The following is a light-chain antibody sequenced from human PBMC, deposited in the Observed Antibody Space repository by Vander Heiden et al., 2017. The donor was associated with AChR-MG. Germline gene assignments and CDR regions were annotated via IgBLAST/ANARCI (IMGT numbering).Light chain of an antibody. J-gene: IGKJ2*01. CDR2: AAS. CDR1: QYVSSN. CDR3: QQENNWPRT. V-gene: IGKV3D-15*01. Sequence: VMTQSPATLSVSPGERATLSCRASQYVSSNLAWYQQKPGQAPRLLIFAASTTATGIAGRFSGSGSGTEFTLTISSLQSEDSAVYYCQQENNWPRTFGQGTKVEIK.